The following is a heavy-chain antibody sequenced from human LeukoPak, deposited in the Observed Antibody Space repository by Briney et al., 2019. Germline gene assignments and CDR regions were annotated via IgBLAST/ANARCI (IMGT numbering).Heavy chain of an antibody. D-gene: IGHD6-19*01. CDR2: IYYSGST. CDR3: ASSSGWYQNY. Sequence: SETLSLTCTVSGGSISSSSYYWGWIRQPPGKGLEWIGSIYYSGSTYYNPSLKSRVTISVDTSKNQFSLKLSSVTAADTAVYYCASSSGWYQNYWGQGTLVTVSS. CDR1: GGSISSSSYY. V-gene: IGHV4-39*01. J-gene: IGHJ4*02.